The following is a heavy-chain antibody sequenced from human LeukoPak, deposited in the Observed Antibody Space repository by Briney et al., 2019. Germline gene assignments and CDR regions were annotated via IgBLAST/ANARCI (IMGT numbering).Heavy chain of an antibody. J-gene: IGHJ4*02. CDR2: ISTSSSTI. CDR3: ATLSEGVEPVDY. V-gene: IGHV3-48*01. Sequence: GGSLRLSCAASGLTFSSYSMNWVRQAPGKGLEWVSYISTSSSTIYYADSVKGRFTISRDNAINSLYLQMNSLRAEDTAVYYCATLSEGVEPVDYWGQGTLVTVSS. D-gene: IGHD1-14*01. CDR1: GLTFSSYS.